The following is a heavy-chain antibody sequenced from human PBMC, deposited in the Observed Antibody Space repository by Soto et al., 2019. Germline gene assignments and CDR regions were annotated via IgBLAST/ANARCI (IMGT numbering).Heavy chain of an antibody. J-gene: IGHJ6*02. Sequence: QFQLVQAGAEVKEPGSSVKVSCKSSAGTFDSYAITWVRQAPGQGLEWLEGIIPVFETTKNAQAFQARVTLGAADPTGTAYMNLTTRASADSALYSCATRVGDSPLVPLPYFYALDVWGQGNAVTLS. V-gene: IGHV1-69*01. CDR1: AGTFDSYA. CDR3: ATRVGDSPLVPLPYFYALDV. CDR2: IIPVFETT. D-gene: IGHD3-16*01.